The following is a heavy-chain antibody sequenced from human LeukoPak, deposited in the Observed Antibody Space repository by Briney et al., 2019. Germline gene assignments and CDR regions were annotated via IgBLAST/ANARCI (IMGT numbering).Heavy chain of an antibody. Sequence: GASVKVSCKASGYTFTGYYMHWVRQAPGQGLEWMGWMNPNSGNTGYAQKFQGRVTMTRNTSISTAYMELSSLRSEDTAVYYCARNSGWENFDYWGQGTLVTVSS. CDR2: MNPNSGNT. J-gene: IGHJ4*02. CDR3: ARNSGWENFDY. V-gene: IGHV1-8*02. CDR1: GYTFTGYY. D-gene: IGHD6-19*01.